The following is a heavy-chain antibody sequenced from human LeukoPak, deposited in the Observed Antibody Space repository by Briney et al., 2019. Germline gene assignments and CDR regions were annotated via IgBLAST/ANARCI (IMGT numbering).Heavy chain of an antibody. CDR2: IYYSGST. D-gene: IGHD2-15*01. CDR1: GGSISSSSYY. Sequence: SETLSLTCTVSGGSISSSSYYWGWTRQPPGKGLEWIGSIYYSGSTYYNPSLKSRVTISVDTSKNQFSLKLSSVTAADTAVYYCAREKSPDYCSGASCYFDYWGQGTLVTVSP. J-gene: IGHJ4*02. CDR3: AREKSPDYCSGASCYFDY. V-gene: IGHV4-39*07.